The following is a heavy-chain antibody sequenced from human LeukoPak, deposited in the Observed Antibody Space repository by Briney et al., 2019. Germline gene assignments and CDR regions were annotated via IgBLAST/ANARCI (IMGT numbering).Heavy chain of an antibody. CDR1: GGSISSYY. V-gene: IGHV4-59*08. D-gene: IGHD5-18*01. CDR3: ARRGYGAAMVKDYYYYMDV. J-gene: IGHJ6*03. Sequence: SETLSLTCTVSGGSISSYYWSWIRQPPGKGLEWIGYIYYSGSTNYQPSLKSRVTISVDTSKNQFSLKLSSVTAADTAVYYCARRGYGAAMVKDYYYYMDVWGKGTTVTVSS. CDR2: IYYSGST.